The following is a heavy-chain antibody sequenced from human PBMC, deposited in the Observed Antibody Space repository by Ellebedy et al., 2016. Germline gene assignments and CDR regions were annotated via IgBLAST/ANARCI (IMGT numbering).Heavy chain of an antibody. V-gene: IGHV4-61*01. CDR3: ARAGYSYGFDYYYYGMDV. CDR1: GGSVSSGSYY. Sequence: SETLSLXCTVSGGSVSSGSYYWSWIRQPPGKGLEWIGYIYYSGSTNYNPSLKSRVTISVDTSKNQFSLKLSSVTAADTAVYYCARAGYSYGFDYYYYGMDVWGQGTTVTVSS. J-gene: IGHJ6*02. D-gene: IGHD5-18*01. CDR2: IYYSGST.